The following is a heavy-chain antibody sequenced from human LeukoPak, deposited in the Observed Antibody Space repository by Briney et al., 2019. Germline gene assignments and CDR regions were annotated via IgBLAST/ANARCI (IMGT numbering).Heavy chain of an antibody. V-gene: IGHV4-4*02. CDR3: ARRSLAGPADY. J-gene: IGHJ4*02. CDR1: GGSISSSKW. Sequence: SETLSLTCAVSGGSISSSKWWSWVRQPPGKGLEWIGEIFHGGSTNYNPSLKSRVTISVDKSKNQFSLKLSSVTAADTAIYYCARRSLAGPADYWGQGTLVTVSS. D-gene: IGHD6-19*01. CDR2: IFHGGST.